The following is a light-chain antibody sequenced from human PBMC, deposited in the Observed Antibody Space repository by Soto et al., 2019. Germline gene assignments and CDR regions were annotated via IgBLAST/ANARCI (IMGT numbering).Light chain of an antibody. CDR3: HVWDSGSDQV. CDR2: DDS. CDR1: DIGSKS. Sequence: SYVLTQPPSVSVAPGQTARISCGGADIGSKSVHWYQQKPGQAPVLVVYDDSDRPSGIPERFSGSNSGNTATLTISGVEVGDEADFYCHVWDSGSDQVFGGGTKLTVL. J-gene: IGLJ2*01. V-gene: IGLV3-21*02.